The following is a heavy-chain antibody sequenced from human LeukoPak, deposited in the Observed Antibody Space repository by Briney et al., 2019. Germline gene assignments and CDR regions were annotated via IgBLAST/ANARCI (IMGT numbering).Heavy chain of an antibody. D-gene: IGHD3-3*01. Sequence: GGSLRLSCAASGFTFSSYWMYWVRQAPGRGLVWVSRINSDARNTNYADSVQGRFTISRDNAKNTLYLQMNSLRVEDTAVYYCASGIGVGDSFDIWGQGTMVTVSS. CDR2: INSDARNT. CDR1: GFTFSSYW. J-gene: IGHJ3*02. CDR3: ASGIGVGDSFDI. V-gene: IGHV3-74*01.